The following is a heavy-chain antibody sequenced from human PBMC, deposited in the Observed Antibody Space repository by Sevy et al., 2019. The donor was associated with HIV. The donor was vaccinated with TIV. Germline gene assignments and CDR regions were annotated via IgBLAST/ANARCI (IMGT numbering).Heavy chain of an antibody. D-gene: IGHD1-26*01. V-gene: IGHV3-73*01. J-gene: IGHJ4*02. CDR2: IRMKANAYAT. Sequence: GGSLRLSCAASGFTFSGSAMYWVRQASGKGLEWVGRIRMKANAYATSYATSVKGRFTVSRDDSKNTAYLQINNLKTEDTALYYCAYSGSSSEGYYFDYWGQGTLVTVSS. CDR3: AYSGSSSEGYYFDY. CDR1: GFTFSGSA.